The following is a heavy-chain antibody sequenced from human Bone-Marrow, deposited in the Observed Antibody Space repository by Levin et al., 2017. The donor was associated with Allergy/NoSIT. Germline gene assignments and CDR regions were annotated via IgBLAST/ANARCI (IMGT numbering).Heavy chain of an antibody. CDR1: GYTFTDFH. CDR3: ARGSFAAGYPY. Sequence: PRASVKVSCHVSGYTFTDFHINWVRRAAGQGLEWMGWMNPNNEYRDIAKQFQGRVTMTSDNSINTAYLEMSSLRSDDTAVYYCARGSFAAGYPYWGQGTPVTVSS. CDR2: MNPNNEYR. D-gene: IGHD5-12*01. V-gene: IGHV1-8*01. J-gene: IGHJ4*02.